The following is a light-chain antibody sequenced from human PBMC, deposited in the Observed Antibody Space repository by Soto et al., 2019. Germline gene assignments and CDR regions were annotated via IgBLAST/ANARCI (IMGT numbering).Light chain of an antibody. CDR2: AAS. Sequence: DIQMTQSPSSLSASIGDRVTITCRASQSVTSNLNWYQQKFGETPKLLMYAASNLQGGFPSRFSGSGSGTDFTLTISSLQPEDFATYYCQQYYSSPYTFGQGTKLEV. V-gene: IGKV1-39*01. CDR1: QSVTSN. CDR3: QQYYSSPYT. J-gene: IGKJ2*01.